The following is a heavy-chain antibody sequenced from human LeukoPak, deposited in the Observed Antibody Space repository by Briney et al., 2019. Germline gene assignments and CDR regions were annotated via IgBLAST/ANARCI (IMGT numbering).Heavy chain of an antibody. J-gene: IGHJ6*02. CDR2: INPSGGST. V-gene: IGHV1-46*01. Sequence: GASVKVSCKASGYTFTSYGISWVRQAPGQGLEWMGIINPSGGSTSYAQKFQGRVTMTRDTSTSTAYMELSSLRSEDTAVYYCASSLLAYGDYDYYYYGMDVWGQGTTVTVSS. CDR3: ASSLLAYGDYDYYYYGMDV. D-gene: IGHD4-17*01. CDR1: GYTFTSYG.